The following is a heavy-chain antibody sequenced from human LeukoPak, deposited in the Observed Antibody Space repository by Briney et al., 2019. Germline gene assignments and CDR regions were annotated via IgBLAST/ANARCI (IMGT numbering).Heavy chain of an antibody. CDR1: GFTVISNY. CDR2: IYTSGTT. V-gene: IGHV3-66*01. Sequence: GGSLRLSCAASGFTVISNYMTWVRQAPGKGLDWVSVIYTSGTTYYADSVKGRFTISRDISKNTLYLQMNSLRAEDTAVYYCAREAVRSSYDYWGQGTLVTVSS. CDR3: AREAVRSSYDY. J-gene: IGHJ4*02. D-gene: IGHD2-2*01.